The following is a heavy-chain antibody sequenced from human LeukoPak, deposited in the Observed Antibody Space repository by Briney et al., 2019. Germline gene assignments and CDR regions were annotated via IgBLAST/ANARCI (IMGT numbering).Heavy chain of an antibody. CDR1: GGSISSSSYY. J-gene: IGHJ4*02. D-gene: IGHD5-18*01. V-gene: IGHV4-39*01. CDR2: IYYSGST. CDR3: ARVALGPRGYSYGYEDY. Sequence: SETLSLTCTVSGGSISSSSYYWGWIRQPPGKGLEWIGSIYYSGSTYYNPSLKSRVTISVDTSKNQFSLKLSSVTAADTAVYYCARVALGPRGYSYGYEDYWGQGTLVTVSP.